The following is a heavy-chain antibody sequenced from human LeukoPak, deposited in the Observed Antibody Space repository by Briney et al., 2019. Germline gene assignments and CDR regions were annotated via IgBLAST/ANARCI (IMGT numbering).Heavy chain of an antibody. CDR3: AKIGSSHGFDY. D-gene: IGHD1-26*01. Sequence: ASVKVSCKASGYTFTVYFIHWVRQAPGQGLEWMGRINPNSGATDYAQKFQGRVTMARDTSISTAYMELSSLKSDDTAVYYCAKIGSSHGFDYWGQGTLITVSS. J-gene: IGHJ4*02. V-gene: IGHV1-2*06. CDR1: GYTFTVYF. CDR2: INPNSGAT.